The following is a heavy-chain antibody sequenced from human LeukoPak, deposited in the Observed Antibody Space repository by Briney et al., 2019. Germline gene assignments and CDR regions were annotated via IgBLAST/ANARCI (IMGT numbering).Heavy chain of an antibody. D-gene: IGHD6-6*01. CDR3: ARPQYSSPEGWFDP. J-gene: IGHJ5*02. Sequence: ASVTVSCTASGGTFSSYAISWVRQAPGQGLEWMGRIIPILGIANYAQRFQGRVTITADKSTSTAYMELSSLRSEDTAVYYCARPQYSSPEGWFDPWGQGTLVTVSS. CDR1: GGTFSSYA. V-gene: IGHV1-69*04. CDR2: IIPILGIA.